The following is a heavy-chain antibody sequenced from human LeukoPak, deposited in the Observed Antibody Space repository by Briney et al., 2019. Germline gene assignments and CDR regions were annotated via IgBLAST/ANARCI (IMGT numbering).Heavy chain of an antibody. CDR1: GFTLSSYS. Sequence: PGGSLRLSCAASGFTLSSYSMNWVRQAPGKGLEWVSCISSSSSNIYYADSVKGRFTISRDNSKNSLYLQMNRLRAEATAVYYCARVSDWGSDAFAIWGQGTMVTVSS. CDR3: ARVSDWGSDAFAI. V-gene: IGHV3-21*01. J-gene: IGHJ3*02. D-gene: IGHD7-27*01. CDR2: ISSSSSNI.